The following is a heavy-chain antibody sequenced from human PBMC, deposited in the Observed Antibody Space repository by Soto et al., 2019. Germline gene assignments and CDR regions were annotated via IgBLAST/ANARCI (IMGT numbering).Heavy chain of an antibody. CDR3: AKDRGLDADYYYGMDV. CDR2: ISYDGSNK. D-gene: IGHD3-10*01. CDR1: GFTFSSYG. J-gene: IGHJ6*02. Sequence: GGSLRLSCAASGFTFSSYGMHGVRQAPGKGLEWVAVISYDGSNKYYADSVKGRFTISRDNSKNTLYLQMNSLRAEDTAVYYCAKDRGLDADYYYGMDVWGQGTTVTVSS. V-gene: IGHV3-30*18.